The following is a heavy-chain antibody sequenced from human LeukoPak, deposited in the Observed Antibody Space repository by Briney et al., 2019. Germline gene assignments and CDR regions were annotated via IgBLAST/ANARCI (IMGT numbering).Heavy chain of an antibody. V-gene: IGHV3-72*01. Sequence: GGSLRLSCAASGFTFSDHYMDWVRQAPGKGLEWVGRSRNKANSFTTQYAASAKGRFSLSRDDSKKSLYLQMNSLKTEDTAVYYCAREESGSYAFDIWGQGTMVTVSS. CDR1: GFTFSDHY. D-gene: IGHD1-26*01. CDR3: AREESGSYAFDI. J-gene: IGHJ3*02. CDR2: SRNKANSFTT.